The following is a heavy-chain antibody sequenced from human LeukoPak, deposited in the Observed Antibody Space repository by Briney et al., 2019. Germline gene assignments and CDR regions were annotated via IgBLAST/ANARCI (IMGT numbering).Heavy chain of an antibody. CDR3: ARDHYDSKAFDI. CDR1: GFTFDDYG. J-gene: IGHJ3*02. V-gene: IGHV3-20*04. CDR2: INWNGGST. D-gene: IGHD3-22*01. Sequence: GGSLRLSCAASGFTFDDYGISWVRQAPGKGLEWVSGINWNGGSTGYADSVKGRFTISRDNSKNTLYLQMNSLRAEDTAVYYCARDHYDSKAFDIWGQGTMVTVSS.